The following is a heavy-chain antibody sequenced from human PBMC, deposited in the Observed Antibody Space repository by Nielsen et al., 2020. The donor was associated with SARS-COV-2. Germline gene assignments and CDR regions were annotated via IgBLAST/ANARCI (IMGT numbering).Heavy chain of an antibody. CDR1: GFTFCSYG. D-gene: IGHD3-9*01. J-gene: IGHJ3*02. CDR2: IWYDGSNK. V-gene: IGHV3-33*01. Sequence: GESLKISCASSGFTFCSYGMHWVRQAPGKGLEWVAVIWYDGSNKYYADSVKGRFTISRDNSKNTLYLQMNSLRSEDTAVYYCARGYYDILYAFDIWGQGTMVTVSS. CDR3: ARGYYDILYAFDI.